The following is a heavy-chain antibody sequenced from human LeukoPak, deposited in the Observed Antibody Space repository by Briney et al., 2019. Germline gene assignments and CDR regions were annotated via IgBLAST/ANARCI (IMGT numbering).Heavy chain of an antibody. V-gene: IGHV3-15*01. J-gene: IGHJ4*02. CDR3: ATRGDYFDS. CDR2: IKRKTDGGAT. CDR1: GFTLSYAY. Sequence: PGGSLRLSCAASGFTLSYAYMTWVRQAPGKGLEWVGRIKRKTDGGATDFAAPVKGRFTMSRDDSKNTLYLDMNSLKTEDTAVYYCATRGDYFDSWGQGTLVTVSA.